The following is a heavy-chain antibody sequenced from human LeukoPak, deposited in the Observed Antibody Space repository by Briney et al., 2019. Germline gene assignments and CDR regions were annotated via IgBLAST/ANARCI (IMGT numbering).Heavy chain of an antibody. V-gene: IGHV3-21*01. CDR1: GFTFSSYS. J-gene: IGHJ4*02. D-gene: IGHD5-18*01. CDR2: ISSSSSYI. CDR3: ARKGGYGLDFDY. Sequence: GGSLRLSCAASGFTFSSYSMNWVRQAPGKGLEWVSSISSSSSYIYYADSVKGRFTISRDNAKNSLYLQMNSLTAEDTAVYYCARKGGYGLDFDYWGQGTLVTVSS.